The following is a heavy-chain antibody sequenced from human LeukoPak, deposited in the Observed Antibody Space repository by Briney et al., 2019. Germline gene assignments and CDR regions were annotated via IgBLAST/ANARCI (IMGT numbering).Heavy chain of an antibody. CDR3: ARGPGSSGGAYVGDY. CDR2: VDGGGSST. D-gene: IGHD3-22*01. Sequence: GGSLRLSCAASGFTFSTHWMHWVRQVPGRGPVWVSRVDGGGSSTSYADSVKGRFSITRDNAKSTLYLQMNGLRAEDTAVYYCARGPGSSGGAYVGDYWGHGTLVTVSS. V-gene: IGHV3-74*01. J-gene: IGHJ4*01. CDR1: GFTFSTHW.